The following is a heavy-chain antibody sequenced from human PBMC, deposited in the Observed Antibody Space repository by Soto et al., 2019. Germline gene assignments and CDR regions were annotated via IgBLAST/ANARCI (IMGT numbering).Heavy chain of an antibody. J-gene: IGHJ6*02. Sequence: GGALKISRKGSGYSFSSYLIRWGRQKAGEGLEWMGRIDPSDSYTNYSPSFQGHVTISADKSISTAYLQWSSLKASDTAMYYCARHCTNGVCYGAYYYGMDXWGQGTTVTVSS. CDR2: IDPSDSYT. CDR1: GYSFSSYL. V-gene: IGHV5-10-1*01. D-gene: IGHD2-8*01. CDR3: ARHCTNGVCYGAYYYGMDX.